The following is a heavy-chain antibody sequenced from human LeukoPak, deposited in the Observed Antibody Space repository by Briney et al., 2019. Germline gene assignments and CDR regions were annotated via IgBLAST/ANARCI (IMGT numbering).Heavy chain of an antibody. CDR2: IYYSGGT. CDR1: GGSISSGGYY. Sequence: SETLSLTCTVSGGSISSGGYYWSWIRQHPGKGLEWIGYIYYSGGTYYNPSLKSRVTISVDTSRNQFSLKLDSVTAADTAVYYCARVFRRDGYFDYWGQGTLVTVSS. CDR3: ARVFRRDGYFDY. J-gene: IGHJ4*02. D-gene: IGHD5-24*01. V-gene: IGHV4-61*08.